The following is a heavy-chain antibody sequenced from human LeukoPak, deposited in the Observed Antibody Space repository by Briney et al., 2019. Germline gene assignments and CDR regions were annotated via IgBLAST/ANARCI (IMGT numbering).Heavy chain of an antibody. CDR2: ISAYNGNT. D-gene: IGHD6-19*01. CDR3: ARDIAVAGTPFDY. CDR1: GYTFTSYG. J-gene: IGHJ4*02. V-gene: IGHV1-18*04. Sequence: ASVKVSCKASGYTFTSYGISWVRQAPGQGLEWMGWISAYNGNTNYAQKLQGRVTMTTDTSTSTAYMELRRLRSDGTDVYYCARDIAVAGTPFDYWGQGTLVTVSS.